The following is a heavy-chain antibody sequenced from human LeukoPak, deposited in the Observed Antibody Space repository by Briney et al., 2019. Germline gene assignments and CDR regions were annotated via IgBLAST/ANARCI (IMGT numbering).Heavy chain of an antibody. Sequence: SETLSLTCTVSGGSISSSSYYWGWIRQPPGKGLEWIGRIYYNGSTYYNPSLKSRVTISVDTSKNQFSLKLSSVTAADTAVYYCARTYYDFWSGYCYWGQGTLVTVSS. J-gene: IGHJ4*02. D-gene: IGHD3-3*01. CDR2: IYYNGST. CDR1: GGSISSSSYY. V-gene: IGHV4-39*01. CDR3: ARTYYDFWSGYCY.